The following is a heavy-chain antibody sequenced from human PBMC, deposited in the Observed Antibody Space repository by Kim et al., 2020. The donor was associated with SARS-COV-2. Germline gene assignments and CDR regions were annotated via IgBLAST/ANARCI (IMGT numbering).Heavy chain of an antibody. CDR2: LNWNGGSS. CDR3: AKWSGSGSADNWFDH. J-gene: IGHJ5*02. Sequence: GGSLRLSCAASGFNFDDFGMTWVRRAPGKGLEWVCGLNWNGGSSNYADSVKGRFTISRDNGKSALYLQMNSLTVEDTAIYYCAKWSGSGSADNWFDHWGQGVPVTVSS. V-gene: IGHV3-20*04. CDR1: GFNFDDFG. D-gene: IGHD3-3*01.